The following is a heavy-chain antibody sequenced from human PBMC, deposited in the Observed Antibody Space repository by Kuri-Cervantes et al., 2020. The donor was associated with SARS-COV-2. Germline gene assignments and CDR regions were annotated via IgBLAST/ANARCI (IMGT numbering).Heavy chain of an antibody. V-gene: IGHV3-9*01. CDR3: AKEGGYCSSTSCYNYYYYYMDV. J-gene: IGHJ6*03. CDR2: ISWNSGSI. Sequence: GGSLRLSCAASGFTFDDYAMHWVRQAPGKGLEWVSGISWNSGSIGYADSVKGRFTISRDNSKNTLYLQMNSLRAEDTAVYYCAKEGGYCSSTSCYNYYYYYMDVWGKGTTVTVSS. D-gene: IGHD2-2*02. CDR1: GFTFDDYA.